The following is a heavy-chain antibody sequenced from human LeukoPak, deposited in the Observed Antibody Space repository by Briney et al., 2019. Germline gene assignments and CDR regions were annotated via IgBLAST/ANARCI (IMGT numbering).Heavy chain of an antibody. CDR3: AEGYYYDSSAYFPDFDY. CDR1: GFTFSSYA. D-gene: IGHD3-22*01. Sequence: GGSLRLSCAASGFTFSSYAMSWVRQAPGKGLEWVSAISGSGGSTYYADSVKGRFTISRDNSKDTLYLQMNSLRAEDTAVYYCAEGYYYDSSAYFPDFDYWGQGTLVTVSS. CDR2: ISGSGGST. V-gene: IGHV3-23*01. J-gene: IGHJ4*02.